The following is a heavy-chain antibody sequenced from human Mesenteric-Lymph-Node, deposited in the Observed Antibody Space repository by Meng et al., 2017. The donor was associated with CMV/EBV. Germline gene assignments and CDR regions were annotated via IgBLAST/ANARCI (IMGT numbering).Heavy chain of an antibody. CDR2: IIPSFGTA. V-gene: IGHV1-69*05. CDR3: ASPRRLTMVVTRFDY. D-gene: IGHD4-23*01. Sequence: SGGTFSRCAIGWVRQAPGQGLEWVGGIIPSFGTANYAQKFQGRVTITTDESTSTAYMELSSLRSEDTAVYYCASPRRLTMVVTRFDYWGQGTLVTVSS. J-gene: IGHJ4*02. CDR1: GGTFSRCA.